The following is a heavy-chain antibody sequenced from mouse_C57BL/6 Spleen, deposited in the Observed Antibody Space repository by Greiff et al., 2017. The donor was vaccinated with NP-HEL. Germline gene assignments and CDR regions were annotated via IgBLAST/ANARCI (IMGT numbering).Heavy chain of an antibody. V-gene: IGHV5-4*03. J-gene: IGHJ2*01. D-gene: IGHD1-1*01. CDR1: GFTFSSYA. CDR2: ISDGGSYT. CDR3: ARDTTVVSYYFDY. Sequence: EVKLMESGGGLVKPGGSLKLSCAASGFTFSSYAMSWVRQTPEKRLEWVATISDGGSYTYYPVNVKGRFTLSRDNAKNNLYLQMSHLKSEDTAMYYCARDTTVVSYYFDYWGKGTTLTVSS.